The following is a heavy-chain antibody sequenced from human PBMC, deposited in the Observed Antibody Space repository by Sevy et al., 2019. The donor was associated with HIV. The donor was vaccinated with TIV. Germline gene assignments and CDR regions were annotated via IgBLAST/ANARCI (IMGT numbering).Heavy chain of an antibody. CDR3: AGAGLLPQLYYFDY. V-gene: IGHV1-69*13. D-gene: IGHD3-22*01. CDR2: IIPIFGTA. J-gene: IGHJ4*02. Sequence: ASVKVSCKASGGTFSSYAISWVRQAPGQGLEWMGGIIPIFGTANYAQKFQGRVTITADESTSTAYMELSSLRSEDTAVYYCAGAGLLPQLYYFDYWGQGTLVTVSS. CDR1: GGTFSSYA.